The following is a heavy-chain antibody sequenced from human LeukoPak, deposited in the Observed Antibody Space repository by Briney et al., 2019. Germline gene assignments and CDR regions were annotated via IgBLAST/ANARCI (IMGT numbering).Heavy chain of an antibody. V-gene: IGHV3-33*01. CDR1: GFTFSSYG. J-gene: IGHJ4*02. CDR2: ISNNGGYK. Sequence: GGSLRLSCATSGFTFSSYGFHWVRQAPGKGLEWVAVISNNGGYKHYTDSVKGRFTISRDDSKSTVYLQMNSLRAEDTAVYYCARDRYYYDSSGYHGPFDYWGQGTLVTVSS. D-gene: IGHD3-22*01. CDR3: ARDRYYYDSSGYHGPFDY.